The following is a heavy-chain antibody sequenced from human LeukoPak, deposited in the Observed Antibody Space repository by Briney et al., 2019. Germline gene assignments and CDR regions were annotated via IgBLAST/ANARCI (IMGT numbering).Heavy chain of an antibody. CDR2: IRSDGINK. CDR1: GFTFSNYG. CDR3: AMEGYSYGLSS. D-gene: IGHD5-18*01. Sequence: GGSLRLSCAASGFTFSNYGMHWVRQAPGKGLEWVAFIRSDGINKYHADSVKGRFTISRDNSKNTLYLQMNSLRAEDTAVYYCAMEGYSYGLSSWGQGTLVSVSS. J-gene: IGHJ5*02. V-gene: IGHV3-30*02.